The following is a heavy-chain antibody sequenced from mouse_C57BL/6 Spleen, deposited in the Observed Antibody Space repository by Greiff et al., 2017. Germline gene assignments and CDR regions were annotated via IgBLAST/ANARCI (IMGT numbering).Heavy chain of an antibody. J-gene: IGHJ2*01. V-gene: IGHV1-50*01. CDR2: IDPSDSYT. CDR3: ARRSSGYAYYFDY. D-gene: IGHD3-2*02. CDR1: GYTFTSYW. Sequence: QVQLQQPGAELVKPGASVKLSCKASGYTFTSYWMQWVKQRPGQGLEWIGEIDPSDSYTNYNQKFKGKATLTVDTSSSTAYMPLSSLTSEDSAVYYCARRSSGYAYYFDYWGQGTTLTVSS.